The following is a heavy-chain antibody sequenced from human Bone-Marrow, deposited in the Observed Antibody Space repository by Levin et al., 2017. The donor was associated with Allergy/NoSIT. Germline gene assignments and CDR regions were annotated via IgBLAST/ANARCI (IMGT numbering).Heavy chain of an antibody. J-gene: IGHJ4*02. Sequence: ASVKVSCKASGYTFSGFYVNWVRQAPGQGLEWMGRINPKSDGTNYARTFQGRITLTSDTSTSTAYMELSWLKSDDTGVYYCAREGGDYAPLDFWGRGTLVTVSS. V-gene: IGHV1-2*05. CDR2: INPKSDGT. CDR3: AREGGDYAPLDF. CDR1: GYTFSGFY. D-gene: IGHD4-17*01.